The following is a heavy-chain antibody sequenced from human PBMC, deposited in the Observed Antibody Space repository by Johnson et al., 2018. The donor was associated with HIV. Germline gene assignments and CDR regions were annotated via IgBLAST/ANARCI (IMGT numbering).Heavy chain of an antibody. Sequence: QVQLVESGGGLVQPGGSLRLSCAASGFTFSTYVMHWVRQAPGKGLEWVAAISYDGSNKYYADSVKGRFTISRDNSKSTLYLQMNSLRAEDTAVYYCANDFWSGSGIWGQGTMVTVSS. CDR2: ISYDGSNK. V-gene: IGHV3-30*18. CDR3: ANDFWSGSGI. D-gene: IGHD3-3*01. CDR1: GFTFSTYV. J-gene: IGHJ3*02.